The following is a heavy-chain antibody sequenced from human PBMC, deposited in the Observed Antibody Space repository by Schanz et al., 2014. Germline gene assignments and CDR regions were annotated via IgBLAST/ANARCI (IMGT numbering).Heavy chain of an antibody. V-gene: IGHV3-23*04. CDR2: ISHSGGSK. CDR3: ASGVHVSSLQKGLQF. D-gene: IGHD3-10*01. J-gene: IGHJ1*01. CDR1: GFTFNSYA. Sequence: EVQLVESGGGLVQPGGSLRLSCAASGFTFNSYAMTWVRQAPGKGLEWVSSISHSGGSKYYADSVKGRFTISRDNAKNSVSLQMRRLRVEDTAVYYCASGVHVSSLQKGLQFWGRGTLVIVSS.